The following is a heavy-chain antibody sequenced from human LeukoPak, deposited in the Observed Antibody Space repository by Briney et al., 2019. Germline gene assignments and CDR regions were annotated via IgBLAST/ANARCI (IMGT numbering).Heavy chain of an antibody. CDR2: INPNSGGT. J-gene: IGHJ6*03. V-gene: IGHV1-2*02. CDR1: GYTFTGYF. Sequence: VASVKVSCKASGYTFTGYFMHWVRQAPGQGLEWMGWINPNSGGTNYAQKFQGRVTMTRDTSISTAYMELSRLRSDDTAVYYCARGYGDSSGHYYYYYMDVWGDGTTVTVSS. CDR3: ARGYGDSSGHYYYYYMDV. D-gene: IGHD4-17*01.